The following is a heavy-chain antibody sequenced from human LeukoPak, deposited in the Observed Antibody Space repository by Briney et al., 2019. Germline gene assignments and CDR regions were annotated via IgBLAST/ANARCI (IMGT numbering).Heavy chain of an antibody. V-gene: IGHV3-21*01. CDR2: ISSSSSYI. Sequence: GGSLKLSCAASGFTFSSYAMSWVRQAPGKGLEWVSSISSSSSYIYYADSVKGRFTISRDNAKNSLYLQMNSLRAEDTAVYYCARFPSYGGTPFDYWGQGTLVTVSS. CDR3: ARFPSYGGTPFDY. CDR1: GFTFSSYA. D-gene: IGHD4-23*01. J-gene: IGHJ4*02.